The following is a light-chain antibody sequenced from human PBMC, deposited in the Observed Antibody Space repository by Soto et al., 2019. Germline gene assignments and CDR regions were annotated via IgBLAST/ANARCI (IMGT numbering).Light chain of an antibody. V-gene: IGKV3-15*01. J-gene: IGKJ1*01. Sequence: DIVMTQSPATLSVSPGERVTLSCRASQSISINLAWYQQKPGQAPRLLIYGASTRATGIPARFSGSGSGTEFTLTISSLQSEDFAVYYCQPFTNWPPWTFGPGTKVVIK. CDR3: QPFTNWPPWT. CDR2: GAS. CDR1: QSISIN.